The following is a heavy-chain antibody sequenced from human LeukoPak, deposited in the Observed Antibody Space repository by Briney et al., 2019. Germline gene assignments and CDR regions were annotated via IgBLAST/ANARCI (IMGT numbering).Heavy chain of an antibody. D-gene: IGHD6-19*01. CDR3: AREGSARSGWVDY. Sequence: ASVKVSCKASGYTFTGYYMHWVRQAPGQGLGGKGWINPNSGGTNYAQKFQGRVTMTRDTSISTAYMELRRLRSDDTAVYYCAREGSARSGWVDYWGQGTLVTVSS. J-gene: IGHJ4*02. CDR1: GYTFTGYY. CDR2: INPNSGGT. V-gene: IGHV1-2*02.